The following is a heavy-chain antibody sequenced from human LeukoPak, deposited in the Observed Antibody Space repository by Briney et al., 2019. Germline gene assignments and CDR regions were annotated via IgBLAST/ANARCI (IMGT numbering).Heavy chain of an antibody. Sequence: PSETLSLTCTVSGGSISSGGYYWSWIRQQPGKGLEWIGYIYYSGSTYYNPSLKSRVTISVDTSKNQFSLKLSSVTAADTAVYYCARESDKVRGGGGPYWGQGTLVTVSS. CDR1: GGSISSGGYY. J-gene: IGHJ4*02. V-gene: IGHV4-31*03. CDR2: IYYSGST. D-gene: IGHD3-10*01. CDR3: ARESDKVRGGGGPY.